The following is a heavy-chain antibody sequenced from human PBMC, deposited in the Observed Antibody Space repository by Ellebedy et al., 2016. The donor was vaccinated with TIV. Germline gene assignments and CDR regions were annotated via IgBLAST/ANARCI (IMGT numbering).Heavy chain of an antibody. CDR3: ARASTSGWYILDY. Sequence: GESLKISCAASGFAFSSYAMSWVRQAPGKGLEWVSTIDKSGRSTYYADSVKGRFTISRDNSKNTLYLQMNSLRAEDTAVYYCARASTSGWYILDYWGQGTLVSISS. V-gene: IGHV3-23*05. D-gene: IGHD6-19*01. CDR1: GFAFSSYA. J-gene: IGHJ4*02. CDR2: IDKSGRST.